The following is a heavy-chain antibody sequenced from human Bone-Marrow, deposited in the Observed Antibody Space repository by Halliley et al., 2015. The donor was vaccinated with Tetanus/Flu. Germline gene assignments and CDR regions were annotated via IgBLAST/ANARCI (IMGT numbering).Heavy chain of an antibody. D-gene: IGHD6-13*01. V-gene: IGHV4-31*03. Sequence: TLSLTCTVSGGSISSGGHYWSWIRQHPGKGLEWIGYIYYSGTTYYNKSLKSRITISVDTSKNQFSLKLSSVTAADTAVYYCARHPHKAAAGPFDNWGQGTLVGVSS. CDR1: GGSISSGGHY. J-gene: IGHJ4*02. CDR2: IYYSGTT. CDR3: ARHPHKAAAGPFDN.